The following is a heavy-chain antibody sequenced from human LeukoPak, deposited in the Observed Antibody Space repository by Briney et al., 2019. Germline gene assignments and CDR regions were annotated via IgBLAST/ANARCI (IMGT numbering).Heavy chain of an antibody. D-gene: IGHD1-26*01. Sequence: ASVKVSCKPSGYPFTNFYIHWVRQAPGQGLEWMGWVNPKSGDTKYAQKFQDRVSMTRDTSISTAYMEVNRLTSDDSAVYYCARDGVLVGSTVLNYWGQGTLVTVAS. CDR3: ARDGVLVGSTVLNY. CDR1: GYPFTNFY. J-gene: IGHJ4*01. CDR2: VNPKSGDT. V-gene: IGHV1-2*02.